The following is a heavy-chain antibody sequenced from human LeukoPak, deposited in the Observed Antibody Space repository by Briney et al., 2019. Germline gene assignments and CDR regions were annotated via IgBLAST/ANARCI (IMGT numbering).Heavy chain of an antibody. Sequence: GGSLRLSCAASGFTFSSYDMSWVRQAPGKALEWVSAISGSGGSTYYADSVKGRFTISRDNSKNTLYLQMNSLRAEDTAVYYCAKDLGNYYGSASYYYWGQGTLVTVSS. CDR3: AKDLGNYYGSASYYY. V-gene: IGHV3-23*01. J-gene: IGHJ4*02. D-gene: IGHD3-10*01. CDR1: GFTFSSYD. CDR2: ISGSGGST.